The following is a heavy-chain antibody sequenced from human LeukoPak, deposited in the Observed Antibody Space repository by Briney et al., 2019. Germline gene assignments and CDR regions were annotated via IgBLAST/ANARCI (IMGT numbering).Heavy chain of an antibody. J-gene: IGHJ1*01. V-gene: IGHV4-61*02. D-gene: IGHD6-13*01. CDR3: ASSQLAMVFDT. Sequence: SETLSLTCTVSGISITSSAYYWSWIRQPAGKGLEWIGRVYTIDDANYSPSLKSRVTISVDTSKNQFSLKLKSVTDADTAVYFCASSQLAMVFDTWGQGTLVAVSS. CDR1: GISITSSAYY. CDR2: VYTIDDA.